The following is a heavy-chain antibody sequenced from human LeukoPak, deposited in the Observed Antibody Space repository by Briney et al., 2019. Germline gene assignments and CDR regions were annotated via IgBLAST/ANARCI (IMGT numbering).Heavy chain of an antibody. D-gene: IGHD2-15*01. V-gene: IGHV4-30-4*08. Sequence: SETLSLTCTVSGGSISSGDYYWSWIRQPPGKGLEWIGYIYTSGSTNYNPSLKSRVTISVDTSKNQFSLKLSSVTAADTAVYYCARARLGYCSGGSCYPYYMDVWGKGTTVTVSS. J-gene: IGHJ6*03. CDR3: ARARLGYCSGGSCYPYYMDV. CDR1: GGSISSGDYY. CDR2: IYTSGST.